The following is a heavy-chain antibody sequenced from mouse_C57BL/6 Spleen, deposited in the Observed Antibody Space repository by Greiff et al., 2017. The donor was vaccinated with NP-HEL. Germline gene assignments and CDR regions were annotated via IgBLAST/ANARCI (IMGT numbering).Heavy chain of an antibody. D-gene: IGHD1-1*01. CDR2: IDPEDGDT. Sequence: VQLQQSGAELVRPGASVKLSCTASGFNIKDYYMHWVKQRPEQGLEWIGRIDPEDGDTEYAPKFQGKATMTADTYSNTAYLQLSSLTSEDTAVYYCTTYYYYGSSYDYYAMDYWGQGTSVTVSS. CDR3: TTYYYYGSSYDYYAMDY. V-gene: IGHV14-1*01. CDR1: GFNIKDYY. J-gene: IGHJ4*01.